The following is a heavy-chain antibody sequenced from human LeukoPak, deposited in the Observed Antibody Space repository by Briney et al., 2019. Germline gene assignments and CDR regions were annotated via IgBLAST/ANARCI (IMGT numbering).Heavy chain of an antibody. CDR2: ISSTSSFT. Sequence: GGSLRLSCAASGFAFSDYYMSWIRQAPGKGLEWLSYISSTSSFTNYADSVKGRFTISRDNAKNSLYLQMNSLRAEDTAVYYCARGTAAGRREFNFDYWGQGTLVTVS. V-gene: IGHV3-11*05. CDR1: GFAFSDYY. D-gene: IGHD6-13*01. J-gene: IGHJ4*02. CDR3: ARGTAAGRREFNFDY.